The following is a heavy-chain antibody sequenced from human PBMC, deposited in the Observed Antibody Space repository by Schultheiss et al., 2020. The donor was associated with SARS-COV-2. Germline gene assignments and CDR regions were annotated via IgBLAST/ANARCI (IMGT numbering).Heavy chain of an antibody. V-gene: IGHV4-31*03. CDR3: ARVDPPFYYDSSGYYYSAFDI. J-gene: IGHJ3*02. CDR1: GGSISSGGYY. D-gene: IGHD3-22*01. CDR2: INHSGST. Sequence: SETLSLTCTVSGGSISSGGYYWSWIRQHPGKGLEWIGEINHSGSTYYNPSLKSRITMSLDTSKNQFSLKLNSVTAADTAVYYCARVDPPFYYDSSGYYYSAFDIWGQGTMVT.